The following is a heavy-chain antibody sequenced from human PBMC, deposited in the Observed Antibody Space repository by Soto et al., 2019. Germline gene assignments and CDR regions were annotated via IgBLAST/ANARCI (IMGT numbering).Heavy chain of an antibody. J-gene: IGHJ4*02. V-gene: IGHV4-59*01. Sequence: QVQLQESGPGLVKPSETLSLTCTVSGGSISSYYWSWIRQPPGKGLEWIGYIYYSGSTNYNPSLNSRVTILVDTSKIHCSLQLSSVTATDTAVYYCARAYGDYVFDFWGQGTLVTVSS. CDR2: IYYSGST. CDR3: ARAYGDYVFDF. CDR1: GGSISSYY. D-gene: IGHD4-17*01.